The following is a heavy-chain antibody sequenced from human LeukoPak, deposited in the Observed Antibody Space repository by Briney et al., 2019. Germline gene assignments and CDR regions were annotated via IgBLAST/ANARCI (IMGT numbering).Heavy chain of an antibody. CDR3: ARGRAHGLNY. J-gene: IGHJ4*02. CDR1: GGSFSGYY. V-gene: IGHV4-34*01. CDR2: INHSGST. Sequence: SETLSLTCAVYGGSFSGYYWSWIRQPPGKGLEWIGEINHSGSTNYNPSLKSRVTISVDTSKNQFSLKLSSVTAADTAVYYCARGRAHGLNYWGQGTLVTVSS. D-gene: IGHD3-16*01.